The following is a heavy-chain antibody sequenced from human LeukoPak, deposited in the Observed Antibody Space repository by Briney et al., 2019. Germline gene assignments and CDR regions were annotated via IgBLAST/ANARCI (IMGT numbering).Heavy chain of an antibody. Sequence: GRSLRLSCAASGFTFDDYAMHWVRQAPGKGLEWVSGISWNSGSIVYADSVKGRFHISRDNAKNSLYLQMNSLRAEDTALYYCAKDTSASIAVAGTYDYWGQGTLVTVSS. V-gene: IGHV3-9*01. CDR2: ISWNSGSI. CDR3: AKDTSASIAVAGTYDY. CDR1: GFTFDDYA. D-gene: IGHD6-19*01. J-gene: IGHJ4*02.